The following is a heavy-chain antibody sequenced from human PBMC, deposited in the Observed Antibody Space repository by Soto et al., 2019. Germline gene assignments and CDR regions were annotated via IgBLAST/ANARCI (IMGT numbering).Heavy chain of an antibody. J-gene: IGHJ6*02. D-gene: IGHD3-10*01. CDR2: INHSGST. CDR3: ARGRIRYYYGSGSGGYGMDV. Sequence: PSETLSLTCAFYCGSFSGYYWSWIRQPPGKGLEWIGEINHSGSTNYNPSLKSRVTISVDTSKNQFSLKLSSVTAADTAVYYCARGRIRYYYGSGSGGYGMDVWGQGTTVTVSS. V-gene: IGHV4-34*01. CDR1: CGSFSGYY.